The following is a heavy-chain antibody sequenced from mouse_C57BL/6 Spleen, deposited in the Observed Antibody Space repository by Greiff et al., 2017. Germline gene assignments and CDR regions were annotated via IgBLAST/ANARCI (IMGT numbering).Heavy chain of an antibody. J-gene: IGHJ1*03. CDR1: GYTFTDYN. CDR3: ARGGSYYSNYGWYCDV. Sequence: VQLQQSGPELVKPGASVKMSCKASGYTFTDYNMHWVKQSHGKSLEWIGYINPNNGGTSYNQKFKGKATLTVNKSSSTAYMELRSLTAEDSAVYYGARGGSYYSNYGWYCDVWGTGTTVTVAS. CDR2: INPNNGGT. V-gene: IGHV1-22*01. D-gene: IGHD2-5*01.